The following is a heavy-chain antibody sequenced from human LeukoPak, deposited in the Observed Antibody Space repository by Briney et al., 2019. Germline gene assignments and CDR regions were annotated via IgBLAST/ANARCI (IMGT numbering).Heavy chain of an antibody. J-gene: IGHJ4*02. CDR2: INPNSGGT. D-gene: IGHD3-10*01. CDR1: GYTFTGYY. V-gene: IGHV1-2*02. CDR3: ARDRPLDADDYYGFYYFDY. Sequence: GASVKVSCKASGYTFTGYYMHWVRQAPGQGLEWMGWINPNSGGTNHAQKFQGRVTMTRDTSISTAYMGLSRLRSDDTAVYYCARDRPLDADDYYGFYYFDYWGQGTLVTVSS.